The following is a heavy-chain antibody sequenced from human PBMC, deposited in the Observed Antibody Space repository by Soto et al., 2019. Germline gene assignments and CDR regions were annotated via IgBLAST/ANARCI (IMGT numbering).Heavy chain of an antibody. J-gene: IGHJ4*02. Sequence: SVKVSCKASGGTFSSYTISWVRQAPGQGLEWMGMIIPILGIANYAQKFQGRVTITAGKSTSTAYMELSSLRSEDTTVYYCASATYGDYDYWGQGTLVTVSS. CDR1: GGTFSSYT. V-gene: IGHV1-69*02. D-gene: IGHD4-17*01. CDR2: IIPILGIA. CDR3: ASATYGDYDY.